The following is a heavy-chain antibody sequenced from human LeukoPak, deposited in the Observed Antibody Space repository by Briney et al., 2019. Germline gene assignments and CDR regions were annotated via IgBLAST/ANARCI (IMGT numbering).Heavy chain of an antibody. D-gene: IGHD3-22*01. V-gene: IGHV1-2*02. Sequence: GASVKVSCKASGFTLTGYYMHWVRQAPGRALEWMGWINPNSGGTNYAQKFQGRVTMTRDTSISTAYMELSRLRSDDTAVYYCARGGRGYYDSSGSLDYWGQGTLVTVSS. J-gene: IGHJ4*02. CDR3: ARGGRGYYDSSGSLDY. CDR2: INPNSGGT. CDR1: GFTLTGYY.